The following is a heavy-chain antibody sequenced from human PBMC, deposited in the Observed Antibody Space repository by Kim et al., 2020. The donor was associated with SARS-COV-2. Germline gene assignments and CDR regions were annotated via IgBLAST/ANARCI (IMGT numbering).Heavy chain of an antibody. D-gene: IGHD6-13*01. CDR3: AREPLRFWAAAGTRYFDL. V-gene: IGHV4-34*01. CDR2: INHSGST. CDR1: GGSFSGYY. J-gene: IGHJ2*01. Sequence: SETLSLTCAVYGGSFSGYYWSWIRQPPGKGLEWIGEINHSGSTNYNPSLKSRVTISVDTSKNQFSLKLSSVTAADTAVYYCAREPLRFWAAAGTRYFDLWGRGSLVTVSS.